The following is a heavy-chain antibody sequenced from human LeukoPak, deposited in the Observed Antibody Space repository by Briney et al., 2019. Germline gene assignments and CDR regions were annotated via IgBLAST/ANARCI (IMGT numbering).Heavy chain of an antibody. CDR1: GFTFSTYV. CDR2: ISGSGGST. V-gene: IGHV3-23*01. D-gene: IGHD1-1*01. J-gene: IGHJ4*02. CDR3: AKGNWRYFDY. Sequence: GGSLRLSCAASGFTFSTYVMSWVRQAPGKGLEWVSAISGSGGSTYYADSVKGRFTISRDNSKNTLYLQMNSLGADDTAVYYCAKGNWRYFDYWGQGTLITVSS.